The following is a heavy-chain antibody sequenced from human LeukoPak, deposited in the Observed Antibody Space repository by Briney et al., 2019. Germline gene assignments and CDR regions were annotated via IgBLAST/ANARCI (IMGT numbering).Heavy chain of an antibody. D-gene: IGHD6-19*01. CDR1: GGSISSYY. J-gene: IGHJ4*02. Sequence: PSETLSLTCTVSGGSISSYYWSWIRQPPGKGLEWIGYIYYSGSTSYNPSLKSRVTISVDTSKNQFSLKLSSVTAADTAVYYCASSFYSSGWYVVDYWGQGTLVTVSS. CDR3: ASSFYSSGWYVVDY. CDR2: IYYSGST. V-gene: IGHV4-59*01.